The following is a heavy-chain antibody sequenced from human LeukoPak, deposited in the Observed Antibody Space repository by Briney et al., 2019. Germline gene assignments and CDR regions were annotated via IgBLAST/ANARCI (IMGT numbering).Heavy chain of an antibody. V-gene: IGHV4-39*07. D-gene: IGHD3-10*01. CDR2: IYYSGST. J-gene: IGHJ4*02. CDR1: GGSISSSSYY. CDR3: ARWHYGSGSPGDFDY. Sequence: SETLSLTCTVSGGSISSSSYYWGWIRQPPGKGLEWIGSIYYSGSTYYNPSLKSRVTISVDTSKNQFSLKLSSVTAADTAVYYCARWHYGSGSPGDFDYWGQGTLVTVSS.